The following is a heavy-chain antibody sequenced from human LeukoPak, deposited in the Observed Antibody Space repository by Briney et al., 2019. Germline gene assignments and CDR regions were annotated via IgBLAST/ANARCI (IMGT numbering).Heavy chain of an antibody. CDR2: IKSKADGGTT. CDR3: TAEHTLGKVGAIDY. Sequence: GGSLRLSCAASGFTFSNAWMSWVRQAPGKGLEWVGRIKSKADGGTTDYGAPVKDRFSISRDDSKNTLYLQMNSLKTEDTAVYYCTAEHTLGKVGAIDYWGQGTLVTVSS. V-gene: IGHV3-15*05. J-gene: IGHJ4*02. D-gene: IGHD1-26*01. CDR1: GFTFSNAW.